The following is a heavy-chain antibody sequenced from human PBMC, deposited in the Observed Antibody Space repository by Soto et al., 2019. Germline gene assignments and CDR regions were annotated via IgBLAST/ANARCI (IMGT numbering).Heavy chain of an antibody. D-gene: IGHD1-1*01. CDR2: IFPSTGGT. CDR3: ERVGSDTTVAPSLDG. V-gene: IGHV1-2*02. Sequence: QVQLVQSGAEVKEPGASVKVSCKASGYTFIAYYIHWLRQAPGQGLEWMGWIFPSTGGTNFARNFQGGVTMTRDTSISTVYLELNSLRSDDTAVYYCERVGSDTTVAPSLDGWGQGTSVTVSS. CDR1: GYTFIAYY. J-gene: IGHJ6*02.